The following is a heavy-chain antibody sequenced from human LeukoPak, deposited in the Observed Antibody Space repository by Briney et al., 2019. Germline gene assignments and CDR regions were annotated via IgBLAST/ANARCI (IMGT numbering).Heavy chain of an antibody. CDR1: GFSFSSYN. D-gene: IGHD3-22*01. CDR2: ISSSSTI. Sequence: GGSLRLSCAASGFSFSSYNMNWVRQAPGKGLEWVSYISSSSTIYYADSVKGRFTISRDNAKNSLYLQMNSLRAEDTAVYYCAKPRDYYDSSGYSGWGQGTLVTVSS. V-gene: IGHV3-48*04. J-gene: IGHJ4*02. CDR3: AKPRDYYDSSGYSG.